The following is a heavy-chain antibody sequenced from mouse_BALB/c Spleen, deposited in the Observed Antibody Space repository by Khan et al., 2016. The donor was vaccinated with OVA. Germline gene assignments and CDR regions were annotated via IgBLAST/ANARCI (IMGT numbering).Heavy chain of an antibody. V-gene: IGHV1-7*01. Sequence: QVHVKQSGAELAKPGASVKMSCKASGYTFTTYWMHWVKQRPGQGLEWIGYINPTSGYTDYNEKFKDRATSSADKSSSTAYMQLSSLTSEDSAVYYCTRDRMDYWGQGTTLTVSS. CDR3: TRDRMDY. CDR1: GYTFTTYW. CDR2: INPTSGYT. J-gene: IGHJ2*01.